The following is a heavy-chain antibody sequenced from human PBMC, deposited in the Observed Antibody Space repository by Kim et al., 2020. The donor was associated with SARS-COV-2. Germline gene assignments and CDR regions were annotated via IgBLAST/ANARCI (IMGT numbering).Heavy chain of an antibody. D-gene: IGHD2-2*01. J-gene: IGHJ3*02. CDR2: ISYDGSNK. CDR1: GFTFSSYG. Sequence: GGSLRLSCAASGFTFSSYGMHWVRQAPGKGLEWVSVISYDGSNKYYADSVKGRFTISRDNSKNTLYLQMNSLRAEDTAVYYCAKVYCSSTSCHDALDIWG. CDR3: AKVYCSSTSCHDALDI. V-gene: IGHV3-30*18.